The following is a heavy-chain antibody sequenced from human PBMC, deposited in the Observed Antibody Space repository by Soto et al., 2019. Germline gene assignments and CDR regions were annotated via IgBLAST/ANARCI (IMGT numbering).Heavy chain of an antibody. J-gene: IGHJ4*02. CDR3: AREGGGYRFDY. CDR2: IYYSGHL. D-gene: IGHD1-26*01. Sequence: SETLSLTCAVSGGSISSNNWWSWVRQPPGKGLEWIGEIYYSGHLNYNPSLKGRLTILVVTSKNQISLKLTSVTAADTAVYYCAREGGGYRFDYWGQGTLVTAPQ. CDR1: GGSISSNNW. V-gene: IGHV4-4*02.